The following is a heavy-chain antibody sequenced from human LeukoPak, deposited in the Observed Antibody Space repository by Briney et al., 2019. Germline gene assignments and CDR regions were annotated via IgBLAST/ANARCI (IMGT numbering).Heavy chain of an antibody. Sequence: SQTLSLTCTVSGGSISSGGYYWSWIRQPPGKGQEWIGYIYHSGSTYYNPSLKSRVTISVDRSKNQFSLKLSSVTAADTAVYYCARDMAGDFWSGYSLDYWGQGTLVTVSS. V-gene: IGHV4-30-2*01. CDR1: GGSISSGGYY. CDR2: IYHSGST. D-gene: IGHD3-3*01. CDR3: ARDMAGDFWSGYSLDY. J-gene: IGHJ4*02.